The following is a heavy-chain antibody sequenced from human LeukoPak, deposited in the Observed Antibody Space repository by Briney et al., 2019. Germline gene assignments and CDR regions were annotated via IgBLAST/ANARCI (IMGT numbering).Heavy chain of an antibody. J-gene: IGHJ4*02. D-gene: IGHD4/OR15-4a*01. CDR2: IYSGGTT. CDR3: ARGPSYGARCDYLDY. V-gene: IGHV3-66*01. CDR1: GFTFSSYA. Sequence: PGGSLRLSCAASGFTFSSYAMSWVRQAPGKGLEWVSGIYSGGTTYYRDSVKGRFTISRDNSKNTLYLQMNSLRAEDTAVYYCARGPSYGARCDYLDYWGQGTLVTVSS.